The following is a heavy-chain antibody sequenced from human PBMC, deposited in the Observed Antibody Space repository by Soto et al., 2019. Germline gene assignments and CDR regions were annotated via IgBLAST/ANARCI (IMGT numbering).Heavy chain of an antibody. V-gene: IGHV3-48*01. D-gene: IGHD4-17*01. CDR2: ISASSSSI. J-gene: IGHJ3*02. CDR3: ARSYGDTDAFDI. CDR1: GFTFSDSS. Sequence: EVQLVESGGGLVQPGGSLRLSCAASGFTFSDSSMNWVRQGPGKRLEWVSYISASSSSIYYADSLKGRFTISRDNGKNSLYLQMHSLRAEDTALYYCARSYGDTDAFDIWGQGTMVTVSS.